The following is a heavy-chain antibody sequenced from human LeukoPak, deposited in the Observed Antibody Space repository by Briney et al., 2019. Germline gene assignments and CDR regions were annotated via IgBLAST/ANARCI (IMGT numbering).Heavy chain of an antibody. Sequence: PGRSLRLSCAAPGFTFSSYAMSWVRQAPGKGLEWVSAISGSGGSTYYADSVKGRFTISRDNSKNTLYLQMNSLRAEDTAVYYCAKDIGDYYDSSGSDAFDIWGQGTMVTVSS. D-gene: IGHD3-22*01. V-gene: IGHV3-23*01. CDR1: GFTFSSYA. CDR3: AKDIGDYYDSSGSDAFDI. J-gene: IGHJ3*02. CDR2: ISGSGGST.